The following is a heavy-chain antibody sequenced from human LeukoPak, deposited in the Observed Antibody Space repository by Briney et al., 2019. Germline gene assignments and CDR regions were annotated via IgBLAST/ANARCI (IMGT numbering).Heavy chain of an antibody. CDR2: INHGGST. J-gene: IGHJ6*02. CDR3: ARGYDIDV. Sequence: SETLSLTCAVYGGSFSGYYWSWIRQPPGKGLEWIGEINHGGSTNYNPSLKSRVTISVDTSKNQFSLKLTSVTAADTALFFCARGYDIDVWGQGTTVTVSS. CDR1: GGSFSGYY. V-gene: IGHV4-34*01.